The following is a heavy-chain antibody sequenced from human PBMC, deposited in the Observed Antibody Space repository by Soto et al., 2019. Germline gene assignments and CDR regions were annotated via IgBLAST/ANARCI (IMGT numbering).Heavy chain of an antibody. Sequence: SETLSLTCTVSGGSISSGGYYWSWIRQHPGKGLEWIGYIYYSGSTYYNPSLKSRVTISVDTSKNQFSLKLSSVTAADTAVYYCARERSLNGDYFVSDYYYGMDVWGQGTTVTVSS. CDR2: IYYSGST. D-gene: IGHD4-17*01. CDR3: ARERSLNGDYFVSDYYYGMDV. V-gene: IGHV4-31*03. CDR1: GGSISSGGYY. J-gene: IGHJ6*02.